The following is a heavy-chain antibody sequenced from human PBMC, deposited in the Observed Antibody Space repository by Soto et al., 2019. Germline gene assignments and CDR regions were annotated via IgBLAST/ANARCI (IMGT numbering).Heavy chain of an antibody. CDR1: GYTFTSYA. V-gene: IGHV1-3*01. Sequence: ASVKVSCKASGYTFTSYAMHWVRQAPGQRLEWMGWINAGNGNTKYSQKFQGRVTITRDTSASTAYMELSSLRSEDTAVYYCCSSPVRNWYYFDYWGQGTLVTVSS. J-gene: IGHJ4*02. CDR2: INAGNGNT. CDR3: CSSPVRNWYYFDY. D-gene: IGHD1-20*01.